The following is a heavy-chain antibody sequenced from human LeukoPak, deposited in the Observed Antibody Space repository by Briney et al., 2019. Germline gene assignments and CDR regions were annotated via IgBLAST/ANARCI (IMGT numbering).Heavy chain of an antibody. J-gene: IGHJ6*03. D-gene: IGHD6-13*01. CDR2: INWNGGST. V-gene: IGHV3-20*04. Sequence: PGGSLRLSCAASGFTFDDYGMSWVRQAPGKGLEWVSGINWNGGSTGYADSVKGRFTISRDNAKNSLYLQMNSLRAEDTALYYCAREGSSSSWYPYYYYMDAWGKGTTVTVSS. CDR1: GFTFDDYG. CDR3: AREGSSSSWYPYYYYMDA.